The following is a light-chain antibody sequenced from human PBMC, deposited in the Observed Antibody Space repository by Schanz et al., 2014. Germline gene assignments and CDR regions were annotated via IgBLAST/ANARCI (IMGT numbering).Light chain of an antibody. CDR3: SSNGGVNIYV. Sequence: QSALTQPASVSGSPGQSITISCTGTSSDVGGYNYVSWYQQHPGKAPKLIIYDVSNRPSWVSNRFSGSKSGDTASLTISGLQAEDEADYYCSSNGGVNIYVFGTGTKVTVL. CDR2: DVS. CDR1: SSDVGGYNY. V-gene: IGLV2-14*01. J-gene: IGLJ1*01.